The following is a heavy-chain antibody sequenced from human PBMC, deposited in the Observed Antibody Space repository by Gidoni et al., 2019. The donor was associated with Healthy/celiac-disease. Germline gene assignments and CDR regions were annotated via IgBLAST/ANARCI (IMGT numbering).Heavy chain of an antibody. J-gene: IGHJ4*02. CDR3: VIAVRAVAGSLHSLDY. Sequence: EVQLVESGGGLVQPGGSLRLSCSASGFTFSSYAMHWVRQAPGKGLEYVSAISSNGGSTYYSDSVTGRFTISRDNSKNTLYLQMSSLGAEDTAVYYCVIAVRAVAGSLHSLDYWGQGTLVTVSS. CDR2: ISSNGGST. V-gene: IGHV3-64D*06. D-gene: IGHD6-19*01. CDR1: GFTFSSYA.